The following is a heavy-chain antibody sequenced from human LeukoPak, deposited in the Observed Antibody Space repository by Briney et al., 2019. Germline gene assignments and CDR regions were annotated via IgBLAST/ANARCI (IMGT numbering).Heavy chain of an antibody. J-gene: IGHJ4*02. D-gene: IGHD3-16*01. CDR1: GFTLSSYG. Sequence: GGSLRLSCTASGFTLSSYGMHWVRQAPGKGLEWVTVIWHDGSNKYYADSVKGRFTISRDNSKNTLYLQMNSLRAEDTAVYYCAKVGLEDYFDYWGQGTLVTVSS. CDR2: IWHDGSNK. CDR3: AKVGLEDYFDY. V-gene: IGHV3-33*06.